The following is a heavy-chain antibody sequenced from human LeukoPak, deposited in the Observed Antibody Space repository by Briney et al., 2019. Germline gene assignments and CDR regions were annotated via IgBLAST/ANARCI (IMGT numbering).Heavy chain of an antibody. V-gene: IGHV1-8*01. CDR3: ARGYYDILTGYSSRLGY. J-gene: IGHJ4*02. CDR1: GYTFTSYG. CDR2: MNPNSGNT. Sequence: ASVKVSCKASGYTFTSYGINWVRRATGQGLEWMGWMNPNSGNTGYAQKFQGRVTMTRNTSISTAYMELSSLRSEDTAVYYCARGYYDILTGYSSRLGYWGQGTLVTVSS. D-gene: IGHD3-9*01.